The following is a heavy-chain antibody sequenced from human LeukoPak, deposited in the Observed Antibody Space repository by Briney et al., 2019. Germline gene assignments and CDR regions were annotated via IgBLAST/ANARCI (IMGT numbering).Heavy chain of an antibody. J-gene: IGHJ4*02. Sequence: SVKVSCKASGGTFSSYAISWVRQAPGQGLEWMGRIIPILGIANYAQKFQGRVTITADKSTSKAYMELSSLRSEDTAVYYCATYYYDSSGYYYGGNYFDYWGQGTLVTVSS. V-gene: IGHV1-69*04. D-gene: IGHD3-22*01. CDR3: ATYYYDSSGYYYGGNYFDY. CDR1: GGTFSSYA. CDR2: IIPILGIA.